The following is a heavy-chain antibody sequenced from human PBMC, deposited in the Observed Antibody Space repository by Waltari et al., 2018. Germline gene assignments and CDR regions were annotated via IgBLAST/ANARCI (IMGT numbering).Heavy chain of an antibody. Sequence: QVHLQESGPGLVQPSGTLSLTCHVSGVQLIGTNYWSWVRQPPGKGLEWIGEIFHSGNTNYNSSLKSRVTISMDTSKNQFSLTLISVTAADTAVYYCVRNQWKVSLFDFWGQGAKVSVSS. CDR2: IFHSGNT. D-gene: IGHD1-1*01. CDR1: GVQLIGTNY. V-gene: IGHV4-4*02. CDR3: VRNQWKVSLFDF. J-gene: IGHJ4*02.